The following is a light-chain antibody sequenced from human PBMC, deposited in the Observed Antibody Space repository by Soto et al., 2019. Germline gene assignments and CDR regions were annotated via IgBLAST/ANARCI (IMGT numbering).Light chain of an antibody. J-gene: IGKJ1*01. CDR3: QQYDSSPRT. Sequence: IALTRSPGTLCLSLGARDPLYYQSSQSVSSSYLAGYQQQPGKATRLLIYRTSNRATGIPDRFSGIGSGTDFTLTSSSLEPEDFAVYWCQQYDSSPRTFGQGTKVDIK. CDR2: RTS. V-gene: IGKV3-20*01. CDR1: QSVSSSY.